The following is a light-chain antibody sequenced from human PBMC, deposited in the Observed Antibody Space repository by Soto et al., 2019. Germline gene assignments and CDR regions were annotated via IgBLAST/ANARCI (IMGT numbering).Light chain of an antibody. Sequence: QSVLTQPASVSGSTGQSITISCTGTSSDVGGYRYVSWFQQHPGKAPKLMIYEVSNRPSGVSNRFSGSKSGNTASLAISGLQAEDEADYYCSSYTATSTLGVFGTGTKVTVL. CDR2: EVS. J-gene: IGLJ1*01. CDR3: SSYTATSTLGV. V-gene: IGLV2-14*01. CDR1: SSDVGGYRY.